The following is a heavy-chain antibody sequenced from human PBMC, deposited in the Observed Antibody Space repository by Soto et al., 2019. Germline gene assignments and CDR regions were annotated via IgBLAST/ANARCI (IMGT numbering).Heavy chain of an antibody. V-gene: IGHV3-66*01. Sequence: GSLRLSCVVSGLTVRTTSMNWVRQTPGKGLEWVSNIYSGDTTYYADSVRGRFAISRDTSRNTLYLQLSSLRVDDTAVYYCARDIPLFSFGYQRGSYFDYWGQGALVTVSS. J-gene: IGHJ4*02. D-gene: IGHD3-22*01. CDR1: GLTVRTTS. CDR3: ARDIPLFSFGYQRGSYFDY. CDR2: IYSGDTT.